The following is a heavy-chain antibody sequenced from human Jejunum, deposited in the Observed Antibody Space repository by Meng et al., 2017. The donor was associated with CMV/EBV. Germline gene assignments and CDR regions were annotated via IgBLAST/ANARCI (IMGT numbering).Heavy chain of an antibody. V-gene: IGHV3-30*02. D-gene: IGHD3-22*01. J-gene: IGHJ6*02. CDR2: IWNDGSKE. CDR3: AKAYDSGMDV. CDR1: GFTFRTYG. Sequence: SCAASGFTFRTYGMHWVRQAPGKGLEWVAFIWNDGSKEFYADSVRGRFTVSRDNSKSTLYVQMNSLRAEDTAVYYCAKAYDSGMDVWGQGTTVTVSS.